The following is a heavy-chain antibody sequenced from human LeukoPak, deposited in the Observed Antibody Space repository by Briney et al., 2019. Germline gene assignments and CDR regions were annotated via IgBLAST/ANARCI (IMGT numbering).Heavy chain of an antibody. V-gene: IGHV4-30-4*08. CDR1: GGSISSGDYY. CDR3: ARVGSGSYNFDY. J-gene: IGHJ4*01. Sequence: SETLSLTCTVSGGSISSGDYYWSWIRQPPGKGLEWIGYIYYSGSTYYNPSLKSRVTISVDTSKNQFSLKLSSVTAADTAVYYCARVGSGSYNFDYWGQEPWSPSPQ. CDR2: IYYSGST. D-gene: IGHD1-26*01.